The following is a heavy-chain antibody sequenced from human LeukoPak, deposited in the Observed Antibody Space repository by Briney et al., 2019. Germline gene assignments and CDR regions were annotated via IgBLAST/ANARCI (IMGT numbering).Heavy chain of an antibody. V-gene: IGHV3-23*01. CDR1: GFTFSSYA. D-gene: IGHD3-22*01. CDR3: AKCPGLESSGYYSN. CDR2: ISGSGGST. J-gene: IGHJ4*02. Sequence: PGGSLRLSCAASGFTFSSYAMRWVRHAPGKGLEWVSAISGSGGSTYYADSVKGRFTISRDNSKHTLYLEMNSLRAEDRIVYYCAKCPGLESSGYYSNWGQGTLVTVSS.